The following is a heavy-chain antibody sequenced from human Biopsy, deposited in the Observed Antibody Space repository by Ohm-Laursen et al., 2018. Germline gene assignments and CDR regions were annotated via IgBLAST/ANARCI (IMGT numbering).Heavy chain of an antibody. J-gene: IGHJ6*02. CDR1: EFTFSGYS. CDR2: INVYSNKK. CDR3: ARSPGRDRMDV. V-gene: IGHV3-48*04. D-gene: IGHD1-14*01. Sequence: SLRLSCAASEFTFSGYSMNWVRQAPGRGLEWVSYINVYSNKKYYADSVKGRFIVSRDNDKNSLYLQMNSLRAEDTAVHHCARSPGRDRMDVWGQGTTVIVSS.